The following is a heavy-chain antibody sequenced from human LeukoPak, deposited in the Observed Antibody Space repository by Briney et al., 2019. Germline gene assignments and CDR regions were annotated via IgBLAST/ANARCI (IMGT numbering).Heavy chain of an antibody. CDR3: AKDSYVSGRPLHTFDV. J-gene: IGHJ3*01. Sequence: VGALRLSSAASGVTFAIHAMTWVRQDPGRGLEWGSGISGDGASTHYAESVKGQFTISRDNSQNTLFLQMNSLRVEDTAIYYCAKDSYVSGRPLHTFDVGGEGTMVTVYS. V-gene: IGHV3-23*01. CDR1: GVTFAIHA. D-gene: IGHD3-10*01. CDR2: ISGDGAST.